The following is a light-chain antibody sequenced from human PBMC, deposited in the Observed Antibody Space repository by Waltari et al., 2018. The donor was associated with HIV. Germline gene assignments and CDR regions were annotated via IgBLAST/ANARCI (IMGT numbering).Light chain of an antibody. CDR2: DVS. J-gene: IGLJ2*01. Sequence: QSALTQPASVSGSPGQSITISCTGTSSDVGAYKYVSWYQHHPGNAPKVMIYDVSDRPAGVSDLFSGSRSGNTASLTISGLQAEDEADYYCCSYAGGSTLLFGGGTKLTVL. CDR3: CSYAGGSTLL. CDR1: SSDVGAYKY. V-gene: IGLV2-23*02.